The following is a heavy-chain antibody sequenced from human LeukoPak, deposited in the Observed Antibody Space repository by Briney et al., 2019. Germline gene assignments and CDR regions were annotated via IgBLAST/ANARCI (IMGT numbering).Heavy chain of an antibody. D-gene: IGHD1-14*01. CDR3: ARLTGPYYFDY. J-gene: IGHJ4*02. CDR2: IYYSGST. CDR1: GASFEHFF. V-gene: IGHV4-59*08. Sequence: PSETLSLTCTVSGASFEHFFWSWIRQPPGKGLEWIGYIYYSGSTNYNPSLKSRVTISVDTSKNQFSLKLSSVTAADTAVYYCARLTGPYYFDYWGQGTLVTVSS.